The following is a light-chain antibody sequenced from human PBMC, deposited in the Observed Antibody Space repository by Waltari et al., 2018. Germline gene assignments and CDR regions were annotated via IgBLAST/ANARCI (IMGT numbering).Light chain of an antibody. CDR3: QQYETYSYT. CDR1: QSINNY. V-gene: IGKV1-9*01. CDR2: ATY. Sequence: DIQMTQSPSYLSASVGDTVTITCRASQSINNYLTWYQQKPGKAPILLIYATYTLQSGVPSRFSGSGSGTEFTLTISSLQPADFATYYCQQYETYSYTFGQGTKLQMK. J-gene: IGKJ2*01.